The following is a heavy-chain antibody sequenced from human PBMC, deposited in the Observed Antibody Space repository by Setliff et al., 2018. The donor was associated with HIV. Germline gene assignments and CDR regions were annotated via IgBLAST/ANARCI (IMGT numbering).Heavy chain of an antibody. V-gene: IGHV4-31*03. CDR1: GGSISSGGYY. D-gene: IGHD2-8*02. CDR3: ARDPGGYANWFDP. J-gene: IGHJ5*02. Sequence: PSVTLSLTCTVSGGSISSGGYYWSWIRQHPGKGLEWIGYIYYSGSTYYNPSLKSRVTISVDTSKNQFSLKLSSVTAADTAVYYCARDPGGYANWFDPWGQGTLVTVSS. CDR2: IYYSGST.